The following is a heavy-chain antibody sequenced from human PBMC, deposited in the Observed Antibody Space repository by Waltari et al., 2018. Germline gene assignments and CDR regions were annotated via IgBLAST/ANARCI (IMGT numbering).Heavy chain of an antibody. Sequence: EVQLVESGGGLVQPGGSLSLSWAASGFTFDDFAMPWVRLVAGRGLEWVSAISWNGGTIAYADSVKGRFTISRDNTKSSLHLQMHSLRTEDTAVYYCAKDMRLRGILITSVDFWGQGIPVTVSS. V-gene: IGHV3-9*01. CDR2: ISWNGGTI. CDR1: GFTFDDFA. CDR3: AKDMRLRGILITSVDF. J-gene: IGHJ4*02. D-gene: IGHD3-10*01.